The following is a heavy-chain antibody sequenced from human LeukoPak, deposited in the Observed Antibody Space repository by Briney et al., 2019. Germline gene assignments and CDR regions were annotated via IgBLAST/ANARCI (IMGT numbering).Heavy chain of an antibody. CDR3: VRNSLEYSSLDY. D-gene: IGHD6-6*01. CDR2: ISYDGSNK. V-gene: IGHV3-30*09. J-gene: IGHJ4*02. CDR1: GFTFSSYA. Sequence: GRSLRLSCAASGFTFSSYAMHWVRQAPGKGLEWVAVISYDGSNKYYADSVKGRFAISRDNSKNTLYLQMNSLRAEDTAVYYCVRNSLEYSSLDYWGQGTLVTVSS.